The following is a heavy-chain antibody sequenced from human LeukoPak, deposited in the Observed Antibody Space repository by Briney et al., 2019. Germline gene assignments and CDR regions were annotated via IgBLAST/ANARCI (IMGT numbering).Heavy chain of an antibody. CDR1: GGSFSGYY. CDR3: ARGLWFDP. V-gene: IGHV4-34*01. J-gene: IGHJ5*02. CDR2: INHSGST. Sequence: IPSETLSLTCAVYGGSFSGYYWSWIRQPPGKGLEWIGEINHSGSTNYNPSLKSRVTISVDTSKNQFSLKLSSVTAADTAVYYCARGLWFDPWAREPWSPSP.